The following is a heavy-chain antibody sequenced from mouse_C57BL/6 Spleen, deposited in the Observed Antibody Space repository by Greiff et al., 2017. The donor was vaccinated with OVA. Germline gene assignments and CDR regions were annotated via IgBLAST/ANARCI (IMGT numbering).Heavy chain of an antibody. CDR2: INPSSGYT. D-gene: IGHD2-10*02. Sequence: VQLQQSGAELARPGASVKMSCKASGYTFTSYTMHWVKQRPGPGLEWIGYINPSSGYTKYNQKFKDKATLTADQSSSTAYMQLSSLTSEDSAVYYCARTSNYFAYWGQGTTLTVSS. V-gene: IGHV1-4*01. CDR3: ARTSNYFAY. CDR1: GYTFTSYT. J-gene: IGHJ2*01.